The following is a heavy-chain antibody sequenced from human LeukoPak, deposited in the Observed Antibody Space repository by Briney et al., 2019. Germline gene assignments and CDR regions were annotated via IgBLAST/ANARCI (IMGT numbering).Heavy chain of an antibody. D-gene: IGHD6-6*01. CDR2: INHSGIT. V-gene: IGHV4-34*01. J-gene: IGHJ5*02. CDR1: GFTFSSYG. CDR3: ARKGGGQLVNTRRWFDP. Sequence: PGGSLRLSCAASGFTFSSYGMNWVRQAPGKGLEWIGEINHSGITNYNPSLKSRVTISLDTSKNQFSLKLSSVTAADTAVYYCARKGGGQLVNTRRWFDPWGQGTLVTVSS.